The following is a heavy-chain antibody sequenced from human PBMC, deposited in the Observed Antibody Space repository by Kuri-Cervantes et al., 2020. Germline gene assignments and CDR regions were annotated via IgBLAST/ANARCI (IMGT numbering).Heavy chain of an antibody. CDR1: GFTLSSFG. CDR2: IRYDGSNK. V-gene: IGHV3-30*02. CDR3: AKDYYYDSSGYFDY. D-gene: IGHD3-22*01. Sequence: GESLKISCAASGFTLSSFGMHWVRQAPGKGLEWVAFIRYDGSNKYYADSVKGRFTISRDNSKNTLYLQMNSLRAEDTAVYYCAKDYYYDSSGYFDYWGQGTLVTVSS. J-gene: IGHJ4*02.